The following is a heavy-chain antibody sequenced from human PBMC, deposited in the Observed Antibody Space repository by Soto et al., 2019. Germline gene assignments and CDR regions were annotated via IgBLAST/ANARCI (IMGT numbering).Heavy chain of an antibody. D-gene: IGHD3-9*01. V-gene: IGHV3-66*01. CDR1: GFTVSSNY. J-gene: IGHJ4*02. CDR2: IYSGGST. CDR3: ARDKIPDILTGYYDEY. Sequence: EVQLVESXGGXXXXGGSLRLSCAASGFTVSSNYMSWVRQAPGKGLEWVSVIYSGGSTYYADSVKGRFTISRDNSKNTLYLQMNSLRAEDTAVYYCARDKIPDILTGYYDEYWGQGTLVTVSS.